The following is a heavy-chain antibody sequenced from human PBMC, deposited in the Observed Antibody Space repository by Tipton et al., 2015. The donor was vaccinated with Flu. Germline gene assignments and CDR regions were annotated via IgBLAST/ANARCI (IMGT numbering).Heavy chain of an antibody. D-gene: IGHD3-10*01. V-gene: IGHV4-38-2*02. CDR1: GDSISSDYY. Sequence: TLSLTCIVSGDSISSDYYWAWIRQPPGKGLEWIGNIFHTGSTYYNPSLSSRVTMSVDMSKIQFSLKLTSVTAADTAVYYCSRSTYYYGSGSSDYWGQGTLVAVSS. CDR2: IFHTGST. CDR3: SRSTYYYGSGSSDY. J-gene: IGHJ4*02.